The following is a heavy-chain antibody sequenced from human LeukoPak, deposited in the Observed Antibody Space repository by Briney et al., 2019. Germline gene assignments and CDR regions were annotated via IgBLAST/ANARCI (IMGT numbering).Heavy chain of an antibody. CDR1: GFTFSDYF. J-gene: IGHJ4*02. V-gene: IGHV3-11*04. CDR3: VSLYYGSGSYYTQTSFDY. D-gene: IGHD3-10*01. Sequence: GGSLRLSCAASGFTFSDYFMSWIRQAPGKGLEWVSYISSSGSTIDYADSVKGRFTISRDSAKNSLYLQMNSLRTEDTAVYYCVSLYYGSGSYYTQTSFDYWGQGTLVTVSS. CDR2: ISSSGSTI.